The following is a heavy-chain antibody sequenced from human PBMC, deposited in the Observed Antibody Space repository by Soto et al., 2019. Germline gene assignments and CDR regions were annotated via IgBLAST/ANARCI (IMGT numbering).Heavy chain of an antibody. CDR1: GFSFRNAW. V-gene: IGHV3-15*01. CDR3: TTDLQAYCDGTTCYAGNYYYDDMYV. CDR2: IKSQGDGGTR. J-gene: IGHJ6*02. Sequence: ELQLVESGGGLVKPGGSLRLSCAASGFSFRNAWMSWVRQAPGKGLEWVGHIKSQGDGGTRDYAAPVKGRFTISRDDSKNTLFLQMNSLKNEDTAVYFCTTDLQAYCDGTTCYAGNYYYDDMYVWGQGTTVTVSS. D-gene: IGHD2-2*01.